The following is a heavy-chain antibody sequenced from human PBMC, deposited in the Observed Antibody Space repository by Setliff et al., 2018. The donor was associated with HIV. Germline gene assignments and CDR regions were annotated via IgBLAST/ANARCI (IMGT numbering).Heavy chain of an antibody. J-gene: IGHJ4*02. CDR1: GYTFTGYY. CDR3: ACLPRDIGVDY. V-gene: IGHV1-2*02. Sequence: ASVKVSCKASGYTFTGYYMHWVRQAPGQGLEWMGWINPNSGGTNSAQKFQGRVTMTRDTSISTAYMELRRLKSDDTAVYYCACLPRDIGVDYWGQGTLVTVSS. D-gene: IGHD2-15*01. CDR2: INPNSGGT.